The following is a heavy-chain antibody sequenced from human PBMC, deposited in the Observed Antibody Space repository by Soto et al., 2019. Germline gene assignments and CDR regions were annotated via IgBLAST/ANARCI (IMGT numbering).Heavy chain of an antibody. D-gene: IGHD6-13*01. Sequence: QVQLVESGGGVVQPGRSLRLSCAASGFTFSSYGMHWVRQAPGKGLEWVAVISYDGSNKYYADSVKGRFTISRDNSKNTLYLQMNSLRAEDTAVYYCAKEIALSSSYYYGMDVWGQGTTVTVSS. CDR3: AKEIALSSSYYYGMDV. CDR1: GFTFSSYG. J-gene: IGHJ6*02. CDR2: ISYDGSNK. V-gene: IGHV3-30*18.